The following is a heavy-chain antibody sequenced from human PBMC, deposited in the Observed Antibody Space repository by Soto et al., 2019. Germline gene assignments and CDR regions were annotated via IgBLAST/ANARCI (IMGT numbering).Heavy chain of an antibody. D-gene: IGHD6-19*01. CDR2: IYPGDSHT. CDR1: GYSFTSYW. CDR3: ARHXKFDHSGDRGNYYYYYGMXV. Sequence: GESLKISCKGYGYSFTSYWIGWVRQMPGKGLEWMGIIYPGDSHTIYVPSFQGQVTISADKSIRTAYLNWSSLNTAHTELYYCARHXKFDHSGDRGNYYYYYGMXVLGQATTVTVPS. V-gene: IGHV5-51*01. J-gene: IGHJ6*02.